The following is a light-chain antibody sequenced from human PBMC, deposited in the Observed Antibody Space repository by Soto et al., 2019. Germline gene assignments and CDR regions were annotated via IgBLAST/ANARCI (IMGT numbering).Light chain of an antibody. CDR2: STD. CDR1: PGTVTSGHY. V-gene: IGLV7-43*01. Sequence: QAVVTQEPSLTVSLGGPVIPTCPSSPGTVTSGHYPNWLQQKPGQAPRALIYSTDTRTTWTPARFSGSLLGGKAALTLSGVQPEDEADYYCLLYYGGAVVFGGGTKLTVL. J-gene: IGLJ2*01. CDR3: LLYYGGAVV.